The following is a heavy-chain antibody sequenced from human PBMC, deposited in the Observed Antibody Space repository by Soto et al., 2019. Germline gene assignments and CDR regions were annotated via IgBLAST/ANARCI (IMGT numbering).Heavy chain of an antibody. D-gene: IGHD4-17*01. V-gene: IGHV4-59*01. J-gene: IGHJ6*03. CDR2: IYYSGST. Sequence: SETLSLTCTVSGGSISSYYWSWIRQPPGKGLEWIGYIYYSGSTNYNPSLKSRVTISVDTSKNQFSLKLSSVTAADTAVYYCARDLYGDYYYYMDVWGKGTTVTVS. CDR1: GGSISSYY. CDR3: ARDLYGDYYYYMDV.